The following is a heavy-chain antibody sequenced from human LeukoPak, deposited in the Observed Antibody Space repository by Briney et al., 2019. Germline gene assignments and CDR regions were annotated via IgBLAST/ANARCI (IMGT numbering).Heavy chain of an antibody. CDR2: IYSGGST. D-gene: IGHD3-22*01. CDR1: VFTVSSNY. J-gene: IGHJ6*03. V-gene: IGHV3-53*01. CDR3: AKHRGWLSDYYYYMDV. Sequence: PGGSLRLSCAASVFTVSSNYMNWVRQAPGKGLEWVSVIYSGGSTYYADSVKGRFTISRDNSKNTLYLQMNSRRAEDTAVYYCAKHRGWLSDYYYYMDVWGKGTTVTVSS.